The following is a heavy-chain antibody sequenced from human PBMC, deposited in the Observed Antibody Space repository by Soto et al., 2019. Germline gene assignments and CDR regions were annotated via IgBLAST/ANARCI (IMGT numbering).Heavy chain of an antibody. CDR2: ISGYNANT. CDR1: GYTFTNHG. Sequence: QVQLVQSGPEVKKPGASVKVSCKASGYTFTNHGISWVRRAPGQGLEWVGWISGYNANTKYAQKFQGRVTMSTDTSTNTAYMELRSLRSDDTAVYYCARYFYPLAYYFDYWGQGTLVTVSS. V-gene: IGHV1-18*04. CDR3: ARYFYPLAYYFDY. D-gene: IGHD3-9*01. J-gene: IGHJ4*02.